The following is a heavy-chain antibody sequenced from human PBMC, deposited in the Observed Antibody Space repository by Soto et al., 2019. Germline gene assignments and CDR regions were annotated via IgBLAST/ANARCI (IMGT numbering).Heavy chain of an antibody. CDR2: IYPGDSDT. CDR1: GYSFTRYW. Sequence: PGESMPLSCKGSGYSFTRYWIGWVRQMPGKGLEWMGIIYPGDSDTRYSPSFQGQVTISADKSISTAYLQWSSLKASDTAMYYCARLTSVADYYYYGMDVWCQGITVTVT. V-gene: IGHV5-51*01. CDR3: ARLTSVADYYYYGMDV. D-gene: IGHD6-19*01. J-gene: IGHJ6*02.